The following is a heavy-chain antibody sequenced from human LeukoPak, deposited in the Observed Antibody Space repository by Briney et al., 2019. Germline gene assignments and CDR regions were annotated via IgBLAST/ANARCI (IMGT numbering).Heavy chain of an antibody. D-gene: IGHD2-2*01. CDR3: ARDGTSTNDY. Sequence: ASVRVSCKTSVYTFSNVGIDWGRQAPGQGLEWMGWISGNNDNPNYGQKFQGRFTVTTDSSTSTAYMELRNLRFDDTAVYYCARDGTSTNDYWGQGTLVTVSS. V-gene: IGHV1-18*01. CDR2: ISGNNDNP. J-gene: IGHJ4*02. CDR1: VYTFSNVG.